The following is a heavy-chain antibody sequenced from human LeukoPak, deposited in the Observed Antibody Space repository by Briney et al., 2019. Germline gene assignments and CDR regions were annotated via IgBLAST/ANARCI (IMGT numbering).Heavy chain of an antibody. CDR1: GYTFSDYY. J-gene: IGHJ4*02. V-gene: IGHV3-11*04. Sequence: GGSLRLSCAASGYTFSDYYMSWIRQAPGKGPECVSYISTSGNTIYYADSVKGRFTISRDNSKRSLYLQMNSLRVEDTAVYFCARYVVPSSLDYWGQGTLVTVSS. D-gene: IGHD2-15*01. CDR2: ISTSGNTI. CDR3: ARYVVPSSLDY.